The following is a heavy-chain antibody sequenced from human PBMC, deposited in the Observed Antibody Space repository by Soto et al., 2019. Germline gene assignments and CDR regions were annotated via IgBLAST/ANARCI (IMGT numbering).Heavy chain of an antibody. CDR2: IHHSGAT. V-gene: IGHV4-4*02. Sequence: SLTGDNCWSWVRQPPGKGLEWIGEIHHSGATNYNPSLKSRVTISVDASKNQFSLKLNSVTAADTAMFYCATQGFYRMGVWGRGTTVTVSS. CDR1: SLTGDNC. CDR3: ATQGFYRMGV. J-gene: IGHJ6*02.